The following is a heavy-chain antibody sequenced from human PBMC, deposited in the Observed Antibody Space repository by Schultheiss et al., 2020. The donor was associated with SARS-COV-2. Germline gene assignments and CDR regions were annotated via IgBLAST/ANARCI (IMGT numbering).Heavy chain of an antibody. CDR1: GGSISSSNW. D-gene: IGHD3-3*01. CDR3: AKEGGTIFGVVTPFQYMDV. CDR2: INHGGST. V-gene: IGHV4-4*02. J-gene: IGHJ6*03. Sequence: SETLSLTCAVSGGSISSSNWWSWVRQPPGKGLEWIGEINHGGSTNYNPSLKGRVTISVDTSKNQFSLKLSSVTAADTAVYYCAKEGGTIFGVVTPFQYMDVWGKGTTVTVSS.